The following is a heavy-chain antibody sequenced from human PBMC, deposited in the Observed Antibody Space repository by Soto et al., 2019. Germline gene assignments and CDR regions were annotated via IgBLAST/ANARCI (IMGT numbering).Heavy chain of an antibody. CDR2: INHSGST. CDR3: ARHGPYISSSYRIDY. J-gene: IGHJ4*02. CDR1: GGSFSGYY. D-gene: IGHD6-6*01. V-gene: IGHV4-34*01. Sequence: SETLSLTCAVYGGSFSGYYLSWIRQPPGKGLEWIGEINHSGSTNYNPSLKSRVTISVDTSKNQFSLKLSSVTAADTAVYYCARHGPYISSSYRIDYWGQGTRVTVPA.